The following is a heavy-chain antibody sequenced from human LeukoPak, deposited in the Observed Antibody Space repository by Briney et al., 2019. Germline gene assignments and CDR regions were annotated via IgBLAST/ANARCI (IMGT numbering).Heavy chain of an antibody. J-gene: IGHJ6*02. D-gene: IGHD6-13*01. CDR3: VRDRPRYSSSWSYYYYGMDV. V-gene: IGHV4-4*02. Sequence: SETLSLTCAVSGGSIISNNWWSWVRQPPGRGLEWIGEVYHSGTTNYNSSLKSRVTISVDKSKNQFSLKLSSVTAADTAVYYCVRDRPRYSSSWSYYYYGMDVWGQGTTVTVSS. CDR1: GGSIISNNW. CDR2: VYHSGTT.